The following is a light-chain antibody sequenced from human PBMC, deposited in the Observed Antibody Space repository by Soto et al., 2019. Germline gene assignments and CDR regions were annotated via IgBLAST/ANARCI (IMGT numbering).Light chain of an antibody. CDR1: QSVTTK. Sequence: EIMMTQSPATLSVFPGGRATLSRRASQSVTTKLAWYQQKPGQAPRLLIYGASTRATGIPARFSGSGSGTEFTLIISSLQSEDSAVYYCQQYNSWLWTFGQGTKVDIK. CDR3: QQYNSWLWT. V-gene: IGKV3-15*01. J-gene: IGKJ1*01. CDR2: GAS.